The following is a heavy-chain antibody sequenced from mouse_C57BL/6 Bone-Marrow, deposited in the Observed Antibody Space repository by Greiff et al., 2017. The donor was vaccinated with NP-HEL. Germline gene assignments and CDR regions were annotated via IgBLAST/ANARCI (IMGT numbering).Heavy chain of an antibody. CDR3: ARKDYDGGYAMDY. CDR1: GFTFSDYG. V-gene: IGHV5-17*01. CDR2: ISSGSSTI. D-gene: IGHD2-4*01. Sequence: EVQLVESGGGLVKPGGSLKLSCAASGFTFSDYGMHWVRQAPEKGLEWVAYISSGSSTIYYADTGKGRVTISRDNAKNTLFLQMTSLRSEDTAMYYCARKDYDGGYAMDYWGQGTSVTVSS. J-gene: IGHJ4*01.